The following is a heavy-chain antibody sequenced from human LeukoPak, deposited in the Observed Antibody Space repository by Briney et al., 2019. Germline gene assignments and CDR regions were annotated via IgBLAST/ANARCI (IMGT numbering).Heavy chain of an antibody. J-gene: IGHJ2*01. CDR1: GVSLSSFW. V-gene: IGHV3-7*01. CDR3: ARKFTSGGYNWYLDL. Sequence: PGRSLRLSCAASGVSLSSFWMTWVRQAPGGGLVGVANIAEDGREKKYEESVKGRVTISGDNAKNSLYLQMNSVRAEDTAVYYCARKFTSGGYNWYLDLWGRGTLVTVSS. CDR2: IAEDGREK. D-gene: IGHD3-10*01.